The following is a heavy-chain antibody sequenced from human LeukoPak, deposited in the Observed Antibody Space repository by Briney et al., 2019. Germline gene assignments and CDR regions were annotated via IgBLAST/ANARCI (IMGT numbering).Heavy chain of an antibody. J-gene: IGHJ4*02. D-gene: IGHD3-22*01. CDR1: GGSFSGYY. Sequence: SETLSLTCAVYGGSFSGYYWSWIRQPPGKGLEWIGEINHSGSTNYNPSLKSRVTISVDTSKNQFSLKLSSVTAADTAVCYCARGGNYDSSGYYFDYWGQGTLVTVSS. CDR2: INHSGST. CDR3: ARGGNYDSSGYYFDY. V-gene: IGHV4-34*01.